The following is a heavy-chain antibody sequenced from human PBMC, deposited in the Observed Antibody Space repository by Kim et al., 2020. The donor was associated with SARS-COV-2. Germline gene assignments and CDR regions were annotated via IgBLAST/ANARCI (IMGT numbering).Heavy chain of an antibody. V-gene: IGHV3-23*01. CDR3: AKVVLIYCGGDCYFDY. CDR2: ISGSGGST. D-gene: IGHD2-21*02. Sequence: GGSLRLSCAASGFTFSSYAMSWVRQAPGKGLEWVSAISGSGGSTYYADSVKGRFTISRDNSKNTLYLQMNSLRAEDTAVYYCAKVVLIYCGGDCYFDYWGQGTLVTVSS. CDR1: GFTFSSYA. J-gene: IGHJ4*02.